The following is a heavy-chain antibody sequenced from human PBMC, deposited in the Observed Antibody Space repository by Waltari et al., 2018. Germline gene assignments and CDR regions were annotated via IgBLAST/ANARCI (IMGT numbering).Heavy chain of an antibody. CDR2: INHSGST. CDR1: GGSFSGYY. Sequence: QVQLQQWGAGLLKPSETLSLTCAVYGGSFSGYYWSWIRQPPGKGLEWIGEINHSGSTNYNPSLKSRVTISVDTSKNQFSLKLSSVTAADTAVYYCARGLGRDTAMVYYYYGMDVWGQGTTVTVSS. D-gene: IGHD5-18*01. J-gene: IGHJ6*02. CDR3: ARGLGRDTAMVYYYYGMDV. V-gene: IGHV4-34*01.